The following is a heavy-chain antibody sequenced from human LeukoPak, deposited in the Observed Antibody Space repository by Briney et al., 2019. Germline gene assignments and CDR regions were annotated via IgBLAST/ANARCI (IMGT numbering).Heavy chain of an antibody. Sequence: GESLKISCKGSGYTFTSYWIGWVRQMPGKGLEWMGIIYPSDSDTRYSPSFQGQVTISADKSISTAYLQWSSLKASDTAMYYCTRFPAAGTPDYWGQGTLVTVSS. V-gene: IGHV5-51*01. CDR2: IYPSDSDT. D-gene: IGHD6-19*01. CDR1: GYTFTSYW. CDR3: TRFPAAGTPDY. J-gene: IGHJ4*02.